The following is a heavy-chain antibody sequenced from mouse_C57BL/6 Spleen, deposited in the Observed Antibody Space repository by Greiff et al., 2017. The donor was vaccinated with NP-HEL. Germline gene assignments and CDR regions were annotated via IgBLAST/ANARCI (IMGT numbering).Heavy chain of an antibody. Sequence: EVQLQESGPGLAKPSQTLSLTCSVTGYSITSDYWNWIRKFPGNKLEYMGYISYSGSTYYNPSLKSRISITRDTSKNQYYLQLNSVTTEDAATYYCARSPHDYGSSPSYWYFDVWGTGTTVTVSS. CDR1: GYSITSDY. CDR3: ARSPHDYGSSPSYWYFDV. V-gene: IGHV3-8*01. D-gene: IGHD1-1*01. J-gene: IGHJ1*03. CDR2: ISYSGST.